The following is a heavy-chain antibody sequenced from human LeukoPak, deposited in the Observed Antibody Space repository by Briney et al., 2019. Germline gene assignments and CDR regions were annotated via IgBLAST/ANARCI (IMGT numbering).Heavy chain of an antibody. V-gene: IGHV3-15*01. D-gene: IGHD5-12*01. CDR3: TWMATIFTVDY. CDR1: GLTFSDAW. Sequence: GGSLRLSCVLSGLTFSDAWMSWVRQAPGKGLEWVGRIRNDRITDYAAPVQGRFSTSRDNSKNTFYLQMNSLRTEDTGMYFCTWMATIFTVDYWGQGTLVTVSS. J-gene: IGHJ4*02. CDR2: IRNDRIT.